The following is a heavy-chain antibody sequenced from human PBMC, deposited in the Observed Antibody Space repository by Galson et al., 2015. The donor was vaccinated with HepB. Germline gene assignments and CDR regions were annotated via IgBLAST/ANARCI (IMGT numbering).Heavy chain of an antibody. CDR2: ISYDGSNQ. D-gene: IGHD3-22*01. Sequence: SLRLSCAASGFIFSTFGMHWVRQAPGKGLEWVAVISYDGSNQYYVDSVKGRFTISRDNSKNTLYLQMNSLRTEDTAVYYCAKAPGYYDSSGYYIADYYYGMDVWGQGTTVTVSS. CDR1: GFIFSTFG. J-gene: IGHJ6*02. V-gene: IGHV3-30*18. CDR3: AKAPGYYDSSGYYIADYYYGMDV.